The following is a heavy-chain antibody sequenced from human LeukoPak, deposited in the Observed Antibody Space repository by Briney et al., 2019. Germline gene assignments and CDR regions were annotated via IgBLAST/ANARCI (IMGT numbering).Heavy chain of an antibody. CDR3: AKSYGDYLGYFDS. V-gene: IGHV3-30*18. CDR2: ISYDGSNK. D-gene: IGHD4-17*01. Sequence: GGSLRLSCAASGFTFSSYGMHWVRQAPGKGLEWVAVISYDGSNKYYADSVKGRFTISRDNSKNTLFLQMNSLRAEDTAVYYCAKSYGDYLGYFDSWGQGTLVTVSS. CDR1: GFTFSSYG. J-gene: IGHJ4*02.